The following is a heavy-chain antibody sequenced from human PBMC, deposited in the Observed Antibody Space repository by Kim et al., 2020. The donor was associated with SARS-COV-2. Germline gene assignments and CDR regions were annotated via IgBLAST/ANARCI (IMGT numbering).Heavy chain of an antibody. CDR2: IKQDGSEK. J-gene: IGHJ5*02. Sequence: GGSLRLSCAASGFTFSSYWMSWVRQVPGKGLEWVANIKQDGSEKYYVESVKGRFTISRDNAKNSLYLQMNSLRAEDTAVYYCARVKLSSKNWFDPWGQGTLVTVSS. CDR3: ARVKLSSKNWFDP. CDR1: GFTFSSYW. D-gene: IGHD6-13*01. V-gene: IGHV3-7*01.